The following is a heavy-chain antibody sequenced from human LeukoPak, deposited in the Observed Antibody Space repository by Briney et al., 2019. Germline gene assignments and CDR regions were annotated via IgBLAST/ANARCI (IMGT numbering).Heavy chain of an antibody. CDR2: ISGSGGST. J-gene: IGHJ4*02. Sequence: GGSLRLSCAASGFTFSSYAMSWVRQAPGKGLEWVSAISGSGGSTYYADSVEGRFTISRDNSKNTLYLQMNSLRAEDTAVYYCAKDKSYYPDYFDYWGQGTLVTVSS. V-gene: IGHV3-23*01. CDR1: GFTFSSYA. D-gene: IGHD1-26*01. CDR3: AKDKSYYPDYFDY.